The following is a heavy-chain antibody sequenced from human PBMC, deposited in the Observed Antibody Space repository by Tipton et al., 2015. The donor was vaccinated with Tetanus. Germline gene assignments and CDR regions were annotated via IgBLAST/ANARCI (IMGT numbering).Heavy chain of an antibody. CDR1: GGSISFYY. CDR3: ARTGMDGYYFDY. Sequence: LRLSCTVSGGSISFYYWSWIRQPPGKGLEWIGYIYYSGSTNYNPSLKSRVTISVDMSKNQFSLKLSSVTAADTAVYYCARTGMDGYYFDYWGQGTLLTVSS. V-gene: IGHV4-59*01. CDR2: IYYSGST. D-gene: IGHD1-14*01. J-gene: IGHJ4*02.